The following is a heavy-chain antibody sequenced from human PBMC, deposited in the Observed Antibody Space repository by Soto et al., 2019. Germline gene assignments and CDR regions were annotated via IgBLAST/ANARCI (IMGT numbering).Heavy chain of an antibody. CDR3: AKCMQAYWNYDAHHI. CDR1: GFTFSSYS. J-gene: IGHJ3*02. V-gene: IGHV3-23*01. CDR2: ITGSAGTT. D-gene: IGHD2-8*01. Sequence: EVKLLESGGGSVQPGGSLRLSCAASGFTFSSYSMTWVRQAPGKGLEWVAHITGSAGTTYYADSVKGRFTISRDTPRNTVYLQMNSLRAEDTALYYCAKCMQAYWNYDAHHIWGQGTMVTVSS.